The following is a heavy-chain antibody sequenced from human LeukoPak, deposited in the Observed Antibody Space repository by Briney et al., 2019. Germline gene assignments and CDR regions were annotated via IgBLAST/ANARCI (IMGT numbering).Heavy chain of an antibody. D-gene: IGHD2-2*01. J-gene: IGHJ5*02. CDR1: GGSFSGYY. CDR3: ARGGGGYCSSTSCRKFNWFDP. Sequence: SETLSLTCAVYGGSFSGYYWSWIRQPPGKGLEWIGEINHSGSTNYNPSLKSRVTISVDTSKNQFSLKLSSATAADTAVYYCARGGGGYCSSTSCRKFNWFDPWGQGTLVTVSS. V-gene: IGHV4-34*01. CDR2: INHSGST.